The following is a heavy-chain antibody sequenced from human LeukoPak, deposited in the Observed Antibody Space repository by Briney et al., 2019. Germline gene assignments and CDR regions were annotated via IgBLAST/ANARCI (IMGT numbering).Heavy chain of an antibody. Sequence: SETLSLTCTVSGGSISSSSYYWGWIRQPPGKGLEWIGSIYYSGSTYYNPSLKSRVTISVDTSKNQFSLKLSSVTAADTAAYYCARPSYSSGGGYWGQGTLVTVSS. CDR2: IYYSGST. CDR3: ARPSYSSGGGY. CDR1: GGSISSSSYY. D-gene: IGHD6-19*01. V-gene: IGHV4-39*01. J-gene: IGHJ4*02.